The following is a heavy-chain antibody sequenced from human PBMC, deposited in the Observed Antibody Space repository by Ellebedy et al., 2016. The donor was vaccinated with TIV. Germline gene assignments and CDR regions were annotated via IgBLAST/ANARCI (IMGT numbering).Heavy chain of an antibody. CDR3: ARDTDREVSDV. V-gene: IGHV4-34*01. CDR1: GGSLSSDY. Sequence: MPSETLSLTCAVHGGSLSSDYWRWIRQSPEKGLEWIGEINHSGSTSYNPSLKSRVSISVDTPKKQFSLKMSSVTAADTAVYYCARDTDREVSDVWGQGTTVTVSS. J-gene: IGHJ6*02. D-gene: IGHD5/OR15-5a*01. CDR2: INHSGST.